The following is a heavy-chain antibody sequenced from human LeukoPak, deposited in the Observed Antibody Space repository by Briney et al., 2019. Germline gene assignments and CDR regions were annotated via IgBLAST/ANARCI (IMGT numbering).Heavy chain of an antibody. CDR2: INHSGST. CDR1: GGSFSGYY. J-gene: IGHJ4*02. Sequence: SETLSLTCAVYGGSFSGYYWSWIRQPPGKGLEWIGEINHSGSTNYNPSLKSRVTISIDTSKNQFSLKLSSVTAADTAVYYCATGYSSSPDYWGQGTLVTVSS. CDR3: ATGYSSSPDY. V-gene: IGHV4-34*01. D-gene: IGHD6-6*01.